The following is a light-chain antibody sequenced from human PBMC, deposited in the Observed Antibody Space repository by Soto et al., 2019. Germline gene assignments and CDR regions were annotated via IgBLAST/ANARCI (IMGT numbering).Light chain of an antibody. CDR2: GAS. V-gene: IGKV3-20*01. Sequence: EIVSKQSPATLSLSPGERATLSCRASQSVSSYLSWYQQKPGQSPRLLIYGASGRTTGIPDRFSGSGSGTDFTLTISSLEPEDFAVYYCQQYGSAPRTFGQGTKVDIK. CDR3: QQYGSAPRT. J-gene: IGKJ1*01. CDR1: QSVSSY.